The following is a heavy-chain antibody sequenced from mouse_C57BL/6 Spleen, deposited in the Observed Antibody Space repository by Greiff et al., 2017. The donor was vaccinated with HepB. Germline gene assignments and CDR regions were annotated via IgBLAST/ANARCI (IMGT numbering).Heavy chain of an antibody. V-gene: IGHV1-80*01. CDR3: ARGGLRPSWFAY. D-gene: IGHD2-4*01. CDR1: GYAFSSYW. CDR2: IYPGDGDT. Sequence: QVQLKESGAELVKPGASVKISCKASGYAFSSYWMNWVKQRPGKGLEWIGQIYPGDGDTNYNGKFKGKATLTADKSSSTAYMQLSSLTSEDSAVYFCARGGLRPSWFAYWGQGTLVTVS. J-gene: IGHJ3*01.